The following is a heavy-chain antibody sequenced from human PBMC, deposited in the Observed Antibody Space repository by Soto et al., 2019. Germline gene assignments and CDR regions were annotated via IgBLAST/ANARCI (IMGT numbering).Heavy chain of an antibody. Sequence: EVQLVESGGGLVQPGGSLRLSCAASGFTFSSYDMHWVRQATGKGLEWVSAIGTAGDPYYPGSVKGRFTISRDNSKNTLYLQMNSLRAEDTAVYYCARDLEYYDSSGYFDYWGQGTLVTVSS. V-gene: IGHV3-13*05. CDR3: ARDLEYYDSSGYFDY. CDR1: GFTFSSYD. J-gene: IGHJ4*02. D-gene: IGHD3-22*01. CDR2: IGTAGDP.